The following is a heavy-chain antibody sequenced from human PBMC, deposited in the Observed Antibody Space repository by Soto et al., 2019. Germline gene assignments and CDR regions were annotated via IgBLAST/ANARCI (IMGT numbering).Heavy chain of an antibody. J-gene: IGHJ6*02. V-gene: IGHV4-59*01. CDR1: GGSISSYY. D-gene: IGHD3-22*01. Sequence: SETLSLTCTVSGGSISSYYWSWIRQPPGKGLEWIGYIYYSGSTNYNPSLKSRVTISVDTSKNQFSLKLSSVTAADTAVYYCARGRVDYYDSSGYYLHYYYGMDVWGQGTTVTVSS. CDR3: ARGRVDYYDSSGYYLHYYYGMDV. CDR2: IYYSGST.